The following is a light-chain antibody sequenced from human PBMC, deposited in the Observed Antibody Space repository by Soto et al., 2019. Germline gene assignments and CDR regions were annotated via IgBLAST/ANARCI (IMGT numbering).Light chain of an antibody. V-gene: IGLV7-46*01. CDR2: DTS. CDR3: LLCYSAAFAV. Sequence: QTVVTQEPSLTVSPGGTVTLTCGSSTGAVTSRHYPYWFQQKPGQVHRTLIYDTSNKQSWTPARFSGSLLGGKAALTLSGAQPEDEADYYCLLCYSAAFAVFGGGTKLTVL. CDR1: TGAVTSRHY. J-gene: IGLJ2*01.